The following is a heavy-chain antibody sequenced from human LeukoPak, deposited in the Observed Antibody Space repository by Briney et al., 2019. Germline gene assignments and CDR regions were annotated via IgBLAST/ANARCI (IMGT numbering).Heavy chain of an antibody. Sequence: GRSLRLSCAASGFTFDDYAMHWVRQAPGKGLEWVSGISWNSGSMDYADSVKGRFTISRDNVKNVLYLQMNSLRPEDTALYYCAKDLSSAIASALVLDVWGQGTTV. V-gene: IGHV3-9*01. CDR3: AKDLSSAIASALVLDV. D-gene: IGHD3-22*01. J-gene: IGHJ6*02. CDR1: GFTFDDYA. CDR2: ISWNSGSM.